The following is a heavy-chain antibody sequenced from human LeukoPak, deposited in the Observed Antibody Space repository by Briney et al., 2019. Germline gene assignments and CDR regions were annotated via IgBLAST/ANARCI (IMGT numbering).Heavy chain of an antibody. V-gene: IGHV4-39*01. Sequence: PSATLPLTCAVAGSSSSSSIYYWRWIRQPPVEGLAWISGSYYSGSTYYNPSRKSRVTISVDTSKNQFSLKLSSVTAADTAVYYCARRSIDIVVVPAAHNFDYWGQGTLVTVSS. CDR3: ARRSIDIVVVPAAHNFDY. CDR2: SYYSGST. CDR1: GSSSSSSIYY. J-gene: IGHJ4*02. D-gene: IGHD2-2*01.